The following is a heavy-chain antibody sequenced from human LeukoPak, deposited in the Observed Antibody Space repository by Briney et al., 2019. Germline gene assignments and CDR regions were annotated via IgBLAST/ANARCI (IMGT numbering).Heavy chain of an antibody. CDR3: ARAKLWLRPPLTNNWFDP. D-gene: IGHD5-18*01. V-gene: IGHV4-30-4*01. Sequence: PSETLSLTCTVSGGSISSGDYYWSWIRQPPGKGLEWIGYIYYSGSTYYNPSLKSRVTISVGTSKNQFSLKLSSVTAADTAVYYCARAKLWLRPPLTNNWFDPWGQGTLVTVSS. CDR1: GGSISSGDYY. CDR2: IYYSGST. J-gene: IGHJ5*02.